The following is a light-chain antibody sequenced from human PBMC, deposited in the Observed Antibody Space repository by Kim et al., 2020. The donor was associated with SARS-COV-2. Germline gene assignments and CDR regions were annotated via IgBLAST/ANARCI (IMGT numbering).Light chain of an antibody. CDR2: AAS. V-gene: IGKV1-6*01. CDR1: QGIRND. J-gene: IGKJ1*01. CDR3: LQDYTYPWT. Sequence: ASVGDKVTITCRASQGIRNDLGWYQQKPGKAPKVLIAAASILQSGVPSRFSGSGSGTDFTLTINSLQPEDFATYYCLQDYTYPWTFGQGTKVDIK.